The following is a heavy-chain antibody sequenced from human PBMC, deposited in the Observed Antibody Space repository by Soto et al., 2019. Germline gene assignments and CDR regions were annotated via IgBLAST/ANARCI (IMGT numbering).Heavy chain of an antibody. J-gene: IGHJ4*02. V-gene: IGHV4-59*01. D-gene: IGHD3-22*01. Sequence: QVQLQESGPGLVKPSETLSLTCTVSGGSISSYYWSWIRQPPGKGLEWIGYIYFRGTTNYNPSLKSRVTMSAATSKNQFSLKLNSVTAADTAVYYCARMNYYDTSGYPFDYWGQGMMVTVSS. CDR1: GGSISSYY. CDR2: IYFRGTT. CDR3: ARMNYYDTSGYPFDY.